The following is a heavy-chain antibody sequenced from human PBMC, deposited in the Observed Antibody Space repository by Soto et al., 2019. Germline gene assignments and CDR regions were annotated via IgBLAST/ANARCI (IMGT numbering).Heavy chain of an antibody. Sequence: PGESLKISCKGSGYSFNKYWIGWARQMPGKGLEWMGVIYPGDSDISYGPSFQGQVTISVDKSTSTAYLQWSSLKASDTAMYYCARHSNQLLGFDYWGQGTLVTVSS. D-gene: IGHD2-2*01. CDR2: IYPGDSDI. CDR1: GYSFNKYW. CDR3: ARHSNQLLGFDY. V-gene: IGHV5-51*01. J-gene: IGHJ4*02.